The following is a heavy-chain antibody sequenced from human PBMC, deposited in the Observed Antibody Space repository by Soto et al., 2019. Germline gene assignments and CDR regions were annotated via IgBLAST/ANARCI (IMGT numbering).Heavy chain of an antibody. Sequence: GSLRLSCAASGFTFSSYAMSWVRQAPGKGLEWVSAISGSGGSTYYADSVKGRFTISRDNSKNTLYLQMNSLRAEDTAVYYCAKFKTGNYYGSGSFDYWGQGTLVTVSS. D-gene: IGHD3-10*01. CDR1: GFTFSSYA. V-gene: IGHV3-23*01. J-gene: IGHJ4*02. CDR2: ISGSGGST. CDR3: AKFKTGNYYGSGSFDY.